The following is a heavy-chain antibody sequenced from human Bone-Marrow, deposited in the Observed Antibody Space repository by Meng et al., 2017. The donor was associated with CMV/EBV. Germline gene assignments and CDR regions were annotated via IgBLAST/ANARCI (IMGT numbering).Heavy chain of an antibody. J-gene: IGHJ4*02. D-gene: IGHD3-22*01. CDR2: IYYSGST. V-gene: IGHV4-39*07. CDR1: GGSISSSSYC. CDR3: ARDTGGYDSTTPDY. Sequence: SETLSLTCTVSGGSISSSSYCWGWIRQPPGKGLEWIGSIYYSGSTYYNPSLKSRVTISVDTSKNQFSLKLSSVTAADTAVYYCARDTGGYDSTTPDYWGQGTLVTVSS.